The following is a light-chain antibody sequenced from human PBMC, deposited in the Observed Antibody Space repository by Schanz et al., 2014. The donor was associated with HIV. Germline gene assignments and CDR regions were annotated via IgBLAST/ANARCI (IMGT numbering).Light chain of an antibody. CDR3: SSYTSSSSYV. CDR2: DVS. Sequence: QSALTQPASVSGSPGQSITISCTGTRSDVGGYNYVSWYQQHPGKVPKLIIYDVSQRPSGVSSRFSGSKSDNTASLTISGLQAEDEADYHCSSYTSSSSYVFGTGTKLTVL. CDR1: RSDVGGYNY. J-gene: IGLJ1*01. V-gene: IGLV2-14*03.